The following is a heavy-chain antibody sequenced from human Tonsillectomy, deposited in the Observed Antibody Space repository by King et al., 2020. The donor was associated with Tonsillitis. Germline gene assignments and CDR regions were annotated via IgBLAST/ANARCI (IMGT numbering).Heavy chain of an antibody. CDR1: GFTVSSNY. J-gene: IGHJ4*02. V-gene: IGHV3-53*01. CDR2: IYSGGKT. CDR3: ARLVAYSGLIDS. Sequence: VQLVESGGGLIQPGGSLRLSCAASGFTVSSNYMSWVRQPPGKGLEWVSIIYSGGKTYYADSVKGRFTISRDNSKNTLYFQMNSLRAEDTAVYYCARLVAYSGLIDSWGQGTLVTVSS. D-gene: IGHD2-15*01.